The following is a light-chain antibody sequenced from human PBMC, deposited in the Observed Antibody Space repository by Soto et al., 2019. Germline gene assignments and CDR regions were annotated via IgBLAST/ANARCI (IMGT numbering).Light chain of an antibody. Sequence: ESVLTQSPATLSLSPGERATLSCRASQSVSGYLAWYQQEPGQAPRLLIYDASSRATGIPDRFSGGGSGTDFTLTISRLEPEDFAVYYCQQFGSAPRTFGQGTKVDIK. CDR2: DAS. CDR3: QQFGSAPRT. V-gene: IGKV3-20*01. CDR1: QSVSGY. J-gene: IGKJ1*01.